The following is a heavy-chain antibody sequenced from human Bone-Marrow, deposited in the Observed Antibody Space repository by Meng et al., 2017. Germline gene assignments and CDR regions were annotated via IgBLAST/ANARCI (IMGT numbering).Heavy chain of an antibody. D-gene: IGHD4-17*01. Sequence: GGSLRLSCAASGFTFSSYEMNWVRQAPGKGLEWVSYISSSGSTIYYADSVKGRFTISRDNAKNSLYLQMNSLRAEDTAVYYCASTNDYGDPYFGYWGQGTLVTVSS. J-gene: IGHJ4*02. CDR2: ISSSGSTI. CDR3: ASTNDYGDPYFGY. CDR1: GFTFSSYE. V-gene: IGHV3-48*03.